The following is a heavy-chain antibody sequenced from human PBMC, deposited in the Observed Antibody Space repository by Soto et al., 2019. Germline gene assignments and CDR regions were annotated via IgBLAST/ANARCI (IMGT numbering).Heavy chain of an antibody. Sequence: GASVKVSCKASGYTFTSYAIHWVRQAPGQRLEWMGWINAGNGYTKYSQNFQGRVTITRDTSASTAYMELSSLRSEDTAVYYCARCETGRVETRPIWLDPRGQGTLVTVSS. V-gene: IGHV1-3*01. CDR2: INAGNGYT. CDR3: ARCETGRVETRPIWLDP. CDR1: GYTFTSYA. D-gene: IGHD2-21*02. J-gene: IGHJ5*02.